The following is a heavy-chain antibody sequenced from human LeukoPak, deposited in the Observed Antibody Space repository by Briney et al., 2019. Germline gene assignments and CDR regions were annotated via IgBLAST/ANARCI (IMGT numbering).Heavy chain of an antibody. D-gene: IGHD6-13*01. CDR2: ISAYNGNT. CDR1: GYTFTSYG. CDR3: ARAKGRRYSSSWYDY. J-gene: IGHJ4*02. Sequence: ASVKVSCKASGYTFTSYGISGVRQAPGQGLEWMGWISAYNGNTNYAQKLQGRVTMTTDTSTSTAYMELRSLRSDDTAVYYCARAKGRRYSSSWYDYWGQGILVTVSS. V-gene: IGHV1-18*01.